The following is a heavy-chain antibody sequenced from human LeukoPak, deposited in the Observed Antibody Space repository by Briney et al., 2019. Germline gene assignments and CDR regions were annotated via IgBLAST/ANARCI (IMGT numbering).Heavy chain of an antibody. V-gene: IGHV4-39*01. Sequence: SETLSLTCTVSGGSISSSGYYWGWIRQPPGKGLEWIGSIYYSGSTYYNPSLKSRVTISVDTSKNQFSLKLSSVTAADTAVYYCARLTIFGVVITPYGMDVWGQGTTVTVSS. J-gene: IGHJ6*02. CDR2: IYYSGST. CDR3: ARLTIFGVVITPYGMDV. CDR1: GGSISSSGYY. D-gene: IGHD3-3*01.